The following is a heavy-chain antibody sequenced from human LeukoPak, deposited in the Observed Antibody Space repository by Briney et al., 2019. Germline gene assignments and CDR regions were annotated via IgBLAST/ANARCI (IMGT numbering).Heavy chain of an antibody. CDR3: ASMTTVTYTTFDY. CDR1: GFTFSSYA. CDR2: LSGSGGST. Sequence: PGGSLRLSCAASGFTFSSYAMSWVRQAPGKGLEWVSALSGSGGSTYYADSVKGRFTISRDNSKNTLYLQMNSLRAEDTAVYYCASMTTVTYTTFDYWGQGTLVTVSS. J-gene: IGHJ4*02. D-gene: IGHD4-17*01. V-gene: IGHV3-23*01.